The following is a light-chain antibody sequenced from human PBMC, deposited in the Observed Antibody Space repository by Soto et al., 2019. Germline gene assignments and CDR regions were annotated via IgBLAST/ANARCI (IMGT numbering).Light chain of an antibody. CDR1: QSVSRS. J-gene: IGKJ3*01. CDR2: GAS. Sequence: EIVMTQSPATLSVSPGERVTLSCRASQSVSRSLAWYQQKPGQAPRLLIYGASTRATGIPARFSGSGSGTEFTLSIISLQSEDSEVYSCHQYNNWPPFTFGPGTKVHIK. CDR3: HQYNNWPPFT. V-gene: IGKV3-15*01.